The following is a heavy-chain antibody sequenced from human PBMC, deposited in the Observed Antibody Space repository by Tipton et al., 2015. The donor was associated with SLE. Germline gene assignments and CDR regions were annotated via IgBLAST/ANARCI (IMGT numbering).Heavy chain of an antibody. Sequence: TLSLTCTVSGGSISSYYWSWFRQPPGKGLEWIGYIYYSGGTNYNPSLKSRVTMSVGTSKNQFSLKLSSVTAADTAVYYCARDHDFWSGGYFHYWGQGTLVTVSS. J-gene: IGHJ4*02. CDR3: ARDHDFWSGGYFHY. CDR2: IYYSGGT. V-gene: IGHV4-59*12. CDR1: GGSISSYY. D-gene: IGHD3-3*01.